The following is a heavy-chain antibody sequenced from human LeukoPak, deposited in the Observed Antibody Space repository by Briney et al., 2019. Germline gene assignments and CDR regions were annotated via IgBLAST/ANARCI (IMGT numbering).Heavy chain of an antibody. V-gene: IGHV3-23*01. CDR2: LSGSGITT. CDR1: GFISSNSA. D-gene: IGHD6-19*01. J-gene: IGHJ4*01. CDR3: AKGIYSSGWSYFDY. Sequence: GGSLRLSCAASGFISSNSAMSWVRQAPGKGLEWVSTLSGSGITTYYADSVKGRFTISRDNSKNTLYLQMNSLRAEDTAVYYCAKGIYSSGWSYFDYWGHGTLVTVSS.